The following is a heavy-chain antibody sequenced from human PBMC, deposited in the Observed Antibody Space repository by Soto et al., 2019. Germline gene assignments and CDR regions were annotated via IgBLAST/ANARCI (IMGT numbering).Heavy chain of an antibody. CDR3: ASAESSGYYYDY. D-gene: IGHD3-22*01. CDR2: MNPNSGNT. Sequence: QVQLVQSGAEVKKPGASVKVSCKASGYTFTSYDINWVRQATGQGLEWMGWMNPNSGNTAYAQKFQGRVTMTRNTSISTAYMELSSLRSEDPAVYYCASAESSGYYYDYWGQGTLVTVSS. CDR1: GYTFTSYD. J-gene: IGHJ4*02. V-gene: IGHV1-8*01.